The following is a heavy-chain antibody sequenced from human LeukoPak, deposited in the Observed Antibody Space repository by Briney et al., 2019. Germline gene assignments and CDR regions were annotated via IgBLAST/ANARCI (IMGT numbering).Heavy chain of an antibody. CDR3: ARLDGDYWFDP. CDR2: IYSGGST. J-gene: IGHJ5*02. D-gene: IGHD4-17*01. V-gene: IGHV3-66*04. CDR1: GFTVSSNY. Sequence: GGSLRLSCAASGFTVSSNYMSWVRQAPGKGLEWVSVIYSGGSTYYADSVKGRFTISRDNSKNTLYLQMNSLRAEDTAVYYCARLDGDYWFDPWGQGTLATVSS.